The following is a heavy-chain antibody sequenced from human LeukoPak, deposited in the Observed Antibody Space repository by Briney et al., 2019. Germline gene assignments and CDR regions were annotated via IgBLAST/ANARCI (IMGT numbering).Heavy chain of an antibody. Sequence: SETLSLTCIVYGGSFSDYFWSWIRQSPGKGLEWIGEIDDGGNTNYNPSLMSRVIVSMEKSKKQFSLVMRSVAAADTAVYYCARFSRITWGDWGDAFDIWGQETTVIVSS. CDR2: IDDGGNT. V-gene: IGHV4-34*01. CDR1: GGSFSDYF. J-gene: IGHJ3*02. CDR3: ARFSRITWGDWGDAFDI. D-gene: IGHD2-21*02.